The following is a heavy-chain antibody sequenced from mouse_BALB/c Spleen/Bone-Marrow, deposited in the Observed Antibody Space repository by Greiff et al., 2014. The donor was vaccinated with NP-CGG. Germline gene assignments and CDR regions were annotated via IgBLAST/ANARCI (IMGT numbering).Heavy chain of an antibody. V-gene: IGHV5-17*02. CDR3: ARIGRARGYAMGY. CDR2: ISSGSSTI. Sequence: EVMLVESGGGLVQPGGSRKLSCAASGITFRSFGMHWVRQAPEKGLEWVAYISSGSSTIYYADTLKGRFTISRDNPKNTLFLQMTSLRSEDTAMYYCARIGRARGYAMGYWGQGTSVTVSS. J-gene: IGHJ4*01. CDR1: GITFRSFG. D-gene: IGHD3-3*01.